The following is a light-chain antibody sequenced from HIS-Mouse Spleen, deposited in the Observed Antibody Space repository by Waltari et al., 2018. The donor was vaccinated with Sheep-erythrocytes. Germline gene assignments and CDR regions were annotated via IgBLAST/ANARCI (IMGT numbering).Light chain of an antibody. Sequence: SYELTQPPSVSVSPGQTASIPCSGDKLGDKYACWYQQKPGQSPVLVIYQESKRPSGIPERFSGSNSGNTVTLSISGTQAMDEADYYCQAWDSSTAWVFGGGTKLTVL. J-gene: IGLJ3*02. V-gene: IGLV3-1*01. CDR3: QAWDSSTAWV. CDR1: KLGDKY. CDR2: QES.